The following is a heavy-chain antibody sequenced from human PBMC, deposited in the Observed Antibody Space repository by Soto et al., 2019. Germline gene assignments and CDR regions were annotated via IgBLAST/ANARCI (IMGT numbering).Heavy chain of an antibody. J-gene: IGHJ4*02. CDR1: GNPLTRNA. Sequence: QVPLVQSGAEMKKPGASVKVSCKASGNPLTRNAIHWVRQAPGQGLEWMGWISGATGNTKSSQKFQGRVTFTRDTSASTAFMELNSLNPDGTAVYFCARAPGITPYFDSWGQGTLVTVSS. CDR3: ARAPGITPYFDS. V-gene: IGHV1-3*01. CDR2: ISGATGNT. D-gene: IGHD3-10*01.